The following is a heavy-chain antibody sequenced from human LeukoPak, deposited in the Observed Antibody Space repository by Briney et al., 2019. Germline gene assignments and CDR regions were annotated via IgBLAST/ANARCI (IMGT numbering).Heavy chain of an antibody. V-gene: IGHV4-61*02. CDR1: GDSISSGSDY. Sequence: SETLSLTCTVSGDSISSGSDYWRWVRQPGGKGLEWIERIYTSGSTKYNPTLKSRVTISVDTAKNQFSLKLSSVTAADTAVYYCARGLSIGWYSIFDYCGQGTLVTVSS. CDR3: ARGLSIGWYSIFDY. J-gene: IGHJ4*02. CDR2: IYTSGST. D-gene: IGHD6-19*01.